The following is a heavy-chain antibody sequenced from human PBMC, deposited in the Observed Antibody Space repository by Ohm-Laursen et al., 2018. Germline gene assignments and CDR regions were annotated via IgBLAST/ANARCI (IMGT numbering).Heavy chain of an antibody. CDR2: ISWNSGSV. V-gene: IGHV3-9*01. D-gene: IGHD6-19*01. J-gene: IGHJ3*01. CDR3: AKVLPRDTGSSGWPDAFDV. Sequence: SLRLSCAASGFTFGDYAMHWVRQAPGKGLEWVSGISWNSGSVAFADFVRGRFTISRDNAKNSLYLHMSSLGIEDTALYYCAKVLPRDTGSSGWPDAFDVWGPGTMVIVSS. CDR1: GFTFGDYA.